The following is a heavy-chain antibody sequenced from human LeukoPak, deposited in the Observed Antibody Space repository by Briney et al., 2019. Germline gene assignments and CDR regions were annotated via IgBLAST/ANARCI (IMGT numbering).Heavy chain of an antibody. J-gene: IGHJ4*02. CDR2: VTYAGSNQ. D-gene: IGHD5-24*01. Sequence: GGSLRLSCAASGFTVSSNYMSWVRQAPGKGLEWLAVVTYAGSNQYYADSVKGRFTISRDNSKKTLYLEMNSLRAEDTAVYYCARVRDGYNFRGLDYWGQGTLVTVSS. CDR1: GFTVSSNY. CDR3: ARVRDGYNFRGLDY. V-gene: IGHV3-30-3*01.